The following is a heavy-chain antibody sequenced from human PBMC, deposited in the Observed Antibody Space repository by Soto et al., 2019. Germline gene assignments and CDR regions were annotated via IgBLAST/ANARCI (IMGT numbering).Heavy chain of an antibody. Sequence: SETLSLTCAVYGGSFSDYYWIWIRQSPGKGLEWIGEINHSGHTYYNPSLKSRVTISVDTSKNQFSLTLSSVTAADTAVYYCARQGGDYVFDYWGQGTLVTVSS. D-gene: IGHD4-17*01. CDR2: INHSGHT. CDR3: ARQGGDYVFDY. J-gene: IGHJ4*02. V-gene: IGHV4-34*01. CDR1: GGSFSDYY.